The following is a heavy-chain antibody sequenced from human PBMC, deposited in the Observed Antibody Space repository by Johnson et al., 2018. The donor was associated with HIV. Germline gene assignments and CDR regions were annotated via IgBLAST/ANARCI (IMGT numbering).Heavy chain of an antibody. J-gene: IGHJ3*02. CDR3: TRDRYCTNGVCYRPVAFDI. CDR1: GFTFINAW. V-gene: IGHV3-15*01. Sequence: VQLMESGGGLVKPGGSLRLSCTASGFTFINAWMSWVRQAPGKGLEWVGRIYSKTDGGTTDYAAPVKDRFTISRDDSKSIAYLQMNSLKTEDTAVYYCTRDRYCTNGVCYRPVAFDIWGQGTMVTVSS. CDR2: IYSKTDGGTT. D-gene: IGHD2-8*01.